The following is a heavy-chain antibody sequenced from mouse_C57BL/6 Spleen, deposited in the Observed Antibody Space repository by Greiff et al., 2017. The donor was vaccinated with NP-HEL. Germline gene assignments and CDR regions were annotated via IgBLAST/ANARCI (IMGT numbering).Heavy chain of an antibody. CDR1: GYAFSSSW. D-gene: IGHD1-1*01. Sequence: QVQLQQSGPELVKPGASVKISCKASGYAFSSSWMNWVKQRPGKGLEWIGRIYPGDGDTNYNGKFKGKATLTADKSSSTAYMQLSSLTSEDSAVYFCAREGGSSYDAMDYWGQGTSVTVSS. V-gene: IGHV1-82*01. J-gene: IGHJ4*01. CDR3: AREGGSSYDAMDY. CDR2: IYPGDGDT.